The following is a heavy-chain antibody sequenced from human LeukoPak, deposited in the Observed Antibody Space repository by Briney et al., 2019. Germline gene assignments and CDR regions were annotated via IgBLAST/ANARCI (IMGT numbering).Heavy chain of an antibody. Sequence: ASVKVSCKASGYTFTGFYMHWVRQAPGQGLEWMGWINPNSGDTNYARKFQGRVTMTRDTSISTAFLELSRLRSDDTTIYYCARDMSQLALLDYWGQGTLVSVSS. CDR3: ARDMSQLALLDY. CDR2: INPNSGDT. CDR1: GYTFTGFY. D-gene: IGHD3-10*02. V-gene: IGHV1-2*02. J-gene: IGHJ4*02.